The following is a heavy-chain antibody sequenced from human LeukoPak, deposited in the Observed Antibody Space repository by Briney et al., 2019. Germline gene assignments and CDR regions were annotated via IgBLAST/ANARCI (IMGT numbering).Heavy chain of an antibody. J-gene: IGHJ4*02. CDR1: GFTFSSYS. CDR3: ATGYGDFRVEGRYFYS. V-gene: IGHV3-21*04. D-gene: IGHD4-17*01. CDR2: ISSSSSYI. Sequence: PGGSLRLSCAASGFTFSSYSMNWVRQAPGKGLEWVSSISSSSSYIYYADSVKGRFTISRDNAKNSLYLQMNSLRAEDTAVYYCATGYGDFRVEGRYFYSWGQGTLVTVSS.